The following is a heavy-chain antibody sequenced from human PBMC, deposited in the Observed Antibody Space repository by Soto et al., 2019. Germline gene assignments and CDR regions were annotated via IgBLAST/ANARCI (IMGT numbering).Heavy chain of an antibody. V-gene: IGHV3-30-3*01. CDR3: ARDPVDYGDYPYYHLYGMDV. CDR1: GFTFRSYA. D-gene: IGHD4-17*01. J-gene: IGHJ6*02. CDR2: ISYDGTNK. Sequence: LRLSCEVSGFTFRSYAMHWVRQAPGKGLEWVAVISYDGTNKYYADSVKGRFTISRDNSKSTMFLQLSRLRAEDTAMYYCARDPVDYGDYPYYHLYGMDVWGQGTTVTVSS.